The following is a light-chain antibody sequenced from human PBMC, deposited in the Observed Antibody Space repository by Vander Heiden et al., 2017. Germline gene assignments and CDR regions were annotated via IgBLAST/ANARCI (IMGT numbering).Light chain of an antibody. CDR3: QQYENLPIT. J-gene: IGKJ5*01. CDR1: QDISNY. Sequence: DIQMTQSPSSLSASVGDRVTITCQASQDISNYLNWYQQKPGKAPKLLIYDASNLETGVPSRCSGSGSGTDFTFTINSLQPEDIATYYCQQYENLPITFGQGTRLEIK. CDR2: DAS. V-gene: IGKV1-33*01.